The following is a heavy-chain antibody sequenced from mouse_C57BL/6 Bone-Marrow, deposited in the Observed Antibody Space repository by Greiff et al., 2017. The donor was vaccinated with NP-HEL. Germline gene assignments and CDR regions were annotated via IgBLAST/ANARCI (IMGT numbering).Heavy chain of an antibody. CDR3: ARHNDYDWFAY. V-gene: IGHV5-12*01. J-gene: IGHJ3*01. Sequence: EVMLVESGGGLVQPGGSLKLSCAASGFTFSDYYMYWVRQTPEKRLEWVAYISNGGGSTYYPDTVKGRFTISRDNAKNTLYLQLRRLKSEDTAMYYCARHNDYDWFAYWGQGTLVTVSA. D-gene: IGHD2-4*01. CDR1: GFTFSDYY. CDR2: ISNGGGST.